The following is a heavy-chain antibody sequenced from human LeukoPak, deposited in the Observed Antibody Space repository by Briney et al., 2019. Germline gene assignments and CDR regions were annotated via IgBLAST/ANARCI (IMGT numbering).Heavy chain of an antibody. V-gene: IGHV1-18*01. CDR1: GYTLTSYG. J-gene: IGHJ4*02. CDR2: ISTQSGNT. D-gene: IGHD4-17*01. CDR3: ARGAYGDK. Sequence: GVSVKVSCKASGYTLTSYGINWMRQAPGQGLEWMGWISTQSGNTNYAQKVQGRLTLTTDRSTNTAYMELRSLRSDDTAVYYCARGAYGDKWGQGTMVTVSS.